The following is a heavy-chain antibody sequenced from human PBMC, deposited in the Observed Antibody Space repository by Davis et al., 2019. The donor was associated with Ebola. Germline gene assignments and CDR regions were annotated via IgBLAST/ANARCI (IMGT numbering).Heavy chain of an antibody. V-gene: IGHV1-69*04. D-gene: IGHD6-19*01. CDR2: IIPILGIA. Sequence: SVKVSCKASGGTFSSYAISWVRQAPGQGLEWMGRIIPILGIANYAQKFQGRVTITADKSTSTAYMELSSLKSEDTAVYYCGGGWLVLPNYWGQGTLVTVSS. CDR1: GGTFSSYA. CDR3: GGGWLVLPNY. J-gene: IGHJ4*02.